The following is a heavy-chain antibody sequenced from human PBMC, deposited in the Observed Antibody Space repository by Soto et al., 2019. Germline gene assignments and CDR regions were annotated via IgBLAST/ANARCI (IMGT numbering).Heavy chain of an antibody. Sequence: QVQLVESGGGLVKPGGSLRLSCAASGFTFSDYYMSWIRQAPGKGLEWVSYISSSSSYTNYADSVKGRFTISRDNAKNSLYLQMNSLRAEDTAVYYCARGLPYGGVPRFDPWGQGTLVTVSS. CDR2: ISSSSSYT. D-gene: IGHD4-17*01. CDR3: ARGLPYGGVPRFDP. CDR1: GFTFSDYY. V-gene: IGHV3-11*06. J-gene: IGHJ5*02.